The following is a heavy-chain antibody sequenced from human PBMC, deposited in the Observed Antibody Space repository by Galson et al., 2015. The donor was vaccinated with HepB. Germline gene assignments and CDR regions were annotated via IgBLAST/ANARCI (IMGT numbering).Heavy chain of an antibody. CDR1: GYSFSSYG. Sequence: SVKVSCKATGYSFSSYGINWVRQAPGQGLEWMGWINTNTGNPTYAQGFTGRFVFSLDTSVSTAYLQISSLKAEDTAVYYCARGLPAYYDFWSGYRLDCWGQGTLATVSS. CDR3: ARGLPAYYDFWSGYRLDC. V-gene: IGHV7-4-1*02. J-gene: IGHJ4*02. D-gene: IGHD3-3*01. CDR2: INTNTGNP.